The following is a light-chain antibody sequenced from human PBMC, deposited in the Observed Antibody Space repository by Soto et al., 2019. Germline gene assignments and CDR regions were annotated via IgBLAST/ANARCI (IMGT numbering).Light chain of an antibody. Sequence: IVLMQSPATLSVSPGERATLSCRARQSVRSNLAWYQQIPGQAPRLLIYDASTGATGIPARFRGSGSGTDFTLTINRLESEDFAVYYCQQYGGSWTFGQGTKVDIK. CDR3: QQYGGSWT. J-gene: IGKJ1*01. CDR2: DAS. V-gene: IGKV3-15*01. CDR1: QSVRSN.